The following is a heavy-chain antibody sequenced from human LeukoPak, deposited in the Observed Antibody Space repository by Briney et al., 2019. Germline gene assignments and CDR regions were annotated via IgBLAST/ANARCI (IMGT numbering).Heavy chain of an antibody. Sequence: SETLSLTCTVSGGSISSYYWSWIRQPPGKGLEWIGYIYYSGSTNYNPSLKSRVTISVDTSKNQFSLKLSSLTAADTAVYYCARSPLRLLRGAFDIWGQGTMVTVSS. J-gene: IGHJ3*02. CDR1: GGSISSYY. V-gene: IGHV4-59*01. D-gene: IGHD6-25*01. CDR3: ARSPLRLLRGAFDI. CDR2: IYYSGST.